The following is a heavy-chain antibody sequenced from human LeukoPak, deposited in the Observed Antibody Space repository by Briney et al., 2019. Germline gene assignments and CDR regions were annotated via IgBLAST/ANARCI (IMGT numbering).Heavy chain of an antibody. D-gene: IGHD6-25*01. CDR3: ARGRDSSGESLGDGMDV. Sequence: SETLSLTCAVYGGSFSAYYWSWIRQPPGKGLEWIGEINHSGSTNYNPSLKRRFTIPVESSKNQFSVQLSSVTAADTAVYYCARGRDSSGESLGDGMDVWGQGNTVTVSS. V-gene: IGHV4-34*01. CDR2: INHSGST. J-gene: IGHJ6*02. CDR1: GGSFSAYY.